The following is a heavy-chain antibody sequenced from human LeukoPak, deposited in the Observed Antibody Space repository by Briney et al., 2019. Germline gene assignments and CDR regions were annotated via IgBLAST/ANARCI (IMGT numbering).Heavy chain of an antibody. D-gene: IGHD1-26*01. CDR3: ARSVGANLYYFDY. CDR2: ISSSSSTI. V-gene: IGHV3-48*01. Sequence: PGGSLRLSCAASGFTFSSYSMNWVRQAPGKGLEWVSYISSSSSTIYYADSVKGRFTISRDNAKNSLYLQMNSLRAEDTAVYYCARSVGANLYYFDYWGQGTLVTVSS. J-gene: IGHJ4*02. CDR1: GFTFSSYS.